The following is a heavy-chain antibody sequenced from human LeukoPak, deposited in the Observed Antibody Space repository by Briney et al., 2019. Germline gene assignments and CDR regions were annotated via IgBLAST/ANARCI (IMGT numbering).Heavy chain of an antibody. V-gene: IGHV1-18*01. CDR1: GYTFTSYG. CDR3: ARPTENYDILTGYYYYYGMDV. Sequence: ASVKVSCKASGYTFTSYGISWVRQAPGQGLEWMGWISAYNGNTNYAQKLQGRVTMTTDTSTSTAYMELRSLRSDDTAVYYCARPTENYDILTGYYYYYGMDVWGQGTTVTVSS. CDR2: ISAYNGNT. J-gene: IGHJ6*02. D-gene: IGHD3-9*01.